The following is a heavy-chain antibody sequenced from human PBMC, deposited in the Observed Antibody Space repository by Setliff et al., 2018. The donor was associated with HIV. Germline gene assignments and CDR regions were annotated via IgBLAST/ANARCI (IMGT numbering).Heavy chain of an antibody. V-gene: IGHV4-61*01. Sequence: SETLSLTCTVSGGSVSSGSYYWSWIRQPPGKGLEWIGYIYYSGSTNYNPSLKSRVTTSVDTSKNQFSLKLSSVTAADTAVYHCARGEGSGWYAYYFDYWGQGTLVTVSS. CDR2: IYYSGST. J-gene: IGHJ4*02. CDR3: ARGEGSGWYAYYFDY. D-gene: IGHD6-19*01. CDR1: GGSVSSGSYY.